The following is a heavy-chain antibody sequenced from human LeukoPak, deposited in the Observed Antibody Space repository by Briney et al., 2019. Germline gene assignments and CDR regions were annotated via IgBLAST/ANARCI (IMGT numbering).Heavy chain of an antibody. J-gene: IGHJ5*02. CDR2: INPNSGGT. D-gene: IGHD3-22*01. CDR1: GYTFTGYY. CDR3: ARDHYDSSGSNWFDP. V-gene: IGHV1-2*04. Sequence: ASVKVSCKASGYTFTGYYMHWVRQAPGQGLEWMGWINPNSGGTNYAQKFQGWVTMTRDTSISTAYMELSRLRSDDTAVYYCARDHYDSSGSNWFDPWGQGTLVTVSS.